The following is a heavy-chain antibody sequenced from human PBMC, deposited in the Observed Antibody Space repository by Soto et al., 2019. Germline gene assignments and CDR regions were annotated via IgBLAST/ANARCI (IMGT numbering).Heavy chain of an antibody. J-gene: IGHJ6*02. Sequence: QVQLVESGGGVVQPGRSLRLSCAASGFTFSSYGMHWVRQAPGKGLEWVAVISYDGSKKYYADSVKGRFTISRDNSKNTLYLQTNSLRAEDTAVYYCAKVSGGPRNYGMDVWGQGTTVIVSS. D-gene: IGHD2-15*01. CDR3: AKVSGGPRNYGMDV. V-gene: IGHV3-30*18. CDR2: ISYDGSKK. CDR1: GFTFSSYG.